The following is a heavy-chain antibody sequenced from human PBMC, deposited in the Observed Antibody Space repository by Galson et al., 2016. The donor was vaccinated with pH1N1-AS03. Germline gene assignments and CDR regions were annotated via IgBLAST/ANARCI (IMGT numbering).Heavy chain of an antibody. CDR2: IIPIFGTV. J-gene: IGHJ3*02. V-gene: IGHV1-69*13. D-gene: IGHD1-26*01. CDR3: AGEGHDGRYRTDAFDI. Sequence: SVKVSCKASGGTFNSYAISWVRQAPGQGLEWMGGIIPIFGTVNFAQRFQGRLTITADESTSTAYMDLSSLGSDDTAVHYCAGEGHDGRYRTDAFDIWGQGTMVTVSS. CDR1: GGTFNSYA.